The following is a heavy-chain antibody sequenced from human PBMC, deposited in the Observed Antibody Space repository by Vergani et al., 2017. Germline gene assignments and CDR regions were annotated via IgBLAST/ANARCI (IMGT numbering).Heavy chain of an antibody. D-gene: IGHD3-22*01. CDR3: AKDNVPGYYDSSGYCDY. CDR1: GFTFTNFA. CDR2: ISGSGGFT. J-gene: IGHJ4*02. Sequence: VELLESGGGLVQPGRSLRLSCAASGFTFTNFAMTWVRQAPGEGLEWVSGISGSGGFTNYADSVKGRFTISRDNSKNTMFLQMNNLRAEDTAVYYCAKDNVPGYYDSSGYCDYWGQGTLVTVSS. V-gene: IGHV3-23*01.